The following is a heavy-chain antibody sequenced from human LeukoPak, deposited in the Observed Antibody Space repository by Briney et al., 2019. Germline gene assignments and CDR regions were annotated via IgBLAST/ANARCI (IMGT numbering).Heavy chain of an antibody. V-gene: IGHV1-46*01. CDR1: GYTFTKFS. Sequence: ASVKVSCKASGYTFTKFSINWVRQAPGQGLEWMGIINPSGGSTRYAQKFQGRVTMTRDTSTNTVYMELDSLTAEDTAVYYCARDSSSSRDFGYWGQGTLVTVSS. D-gene: IGHD6-6*01. J-gene: IGHJ4*02. CDR3: ARDSSSSRDFGY. CDR2: INPSGGST.